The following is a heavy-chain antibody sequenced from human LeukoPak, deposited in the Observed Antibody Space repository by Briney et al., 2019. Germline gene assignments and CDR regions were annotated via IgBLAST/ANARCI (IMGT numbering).Heavy chain of an antibody. J-gene: IGHJ5*02. CDR1: GFAVSSNY. D-gene: IGHD2-2*01. V-gene: IGHV3-66*01. Sequence: GGSLRLSCAASGFAVSSNYMSWVRQAPGKGLEWVSVIYSSGSTYYADSVKGRFTISRDNPKNTLYLQMNSLRAEDTAVYYCARIRVPAAMEWLDPWGQGTLVTVSS. CDR3: ARIRVPAAMEWLDP. CDR2: IYSSGST.